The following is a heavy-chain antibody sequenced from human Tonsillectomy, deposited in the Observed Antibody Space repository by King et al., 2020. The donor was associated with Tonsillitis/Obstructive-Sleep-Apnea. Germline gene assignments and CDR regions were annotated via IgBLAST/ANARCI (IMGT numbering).Heavy chain of an antibody. D-gene: IGHD1-26*01. Sequence: VQLVESGGGLVRPGGSLRLSCAASGFTFSSYEMNWVRQAPGKGLEWVSYISSSGSTIYYADSVKGRFTISRDNAKNSLYLQMNSLRAEDTAVYYCARVKWELLHAFDIWGQGTMVTVSS. CDR1: GFTFSSYE. V-gene: IGHV3-48*03. J-gene: IGHJ3*02. CDR3: ARVKWELLHAFDI. CDR2: ISSSGSTI.